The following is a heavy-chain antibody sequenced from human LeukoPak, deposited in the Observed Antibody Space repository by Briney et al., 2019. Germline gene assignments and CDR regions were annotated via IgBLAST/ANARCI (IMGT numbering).Heavy chain of an antibody. Sequence: ASVKVSCKASGYIFTAYYMHWVRQAPGQGLEWMGWINANSGGINYAQKFQGRVTMTRDTSITTAYMEVSGLRSDDTAVYFCARGEIDGPDFDLWGQGTLVTVSS. CDR2: INANSGGI. D-gene: IGHD5-24*01. V-gene: IGHV1-2*02. CDR1: GYIFTAYY. J-gene: IGHJ4*02. CDR3: ARGEIDGPDFDL.